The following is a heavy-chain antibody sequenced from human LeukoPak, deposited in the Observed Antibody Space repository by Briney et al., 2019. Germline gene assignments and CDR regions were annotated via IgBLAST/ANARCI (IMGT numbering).Heavy chain of an antibody. CDR2: MNPNSGNT. Sequence: ASVTVSFTASGYTFTIYDINWVRQAPGQGLEWMGWMNPNSGNTGYAQKFQGRVTMTRNTSISTAYMELSSLRSEDTAVYYCARGPRSSWYNAFDIWGQGTMVTVSS. J-gene: IGHJ3*02. CDR1: GYTFTIYD. V-gene: IGHV1-8*01. D-gene: IGHD6-13*01. CDR3: ARGPRSSWYNAFDI.